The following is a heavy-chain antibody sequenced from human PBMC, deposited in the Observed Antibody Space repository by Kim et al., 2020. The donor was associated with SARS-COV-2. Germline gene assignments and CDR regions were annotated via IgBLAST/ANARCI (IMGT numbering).Heavy chain of an antibody. CDR2: IWYDGSNK. CDR3: AKDRMVRGVIIDYCDY. CDR1: GFTFSSYG. V-gene: IGHV3-33*06. J-gene: IGHJ4*02. Sequence: GGSLRLSCAASGFTFSSYGMHWVRQAPGKGLEWVALIWYDGSNKYYADSVKGRFTISRDNSKNTLYLQMNSLRAEDTAVYYCAKDRMVRGVIIDYCDYWGQGTLVSVSS. D-gene: IGHD3-10*01.